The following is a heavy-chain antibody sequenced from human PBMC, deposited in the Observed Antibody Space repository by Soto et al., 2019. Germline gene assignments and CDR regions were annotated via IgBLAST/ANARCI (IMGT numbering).Heavy chain of an antibody. CDR2: ISADGSVK. D-gene: IGHD3-3*01. J-gene: IGHJ4*02. CDR3: VKGSDVARQELDY. V-gene: IGHV3-30*18. Sequence: QVQLVESGGGVVQPGRSLRLSCAASGFTFSNFGMHWVRQAPGKGLEWVAAISADGSVKYFSGSVKGRFTISRDNSKNTLFLQMNSLRVEDTAVYYCVKGSDVARQELDYWGQGTLVTVSS. CDR1: GFTFSNFG.